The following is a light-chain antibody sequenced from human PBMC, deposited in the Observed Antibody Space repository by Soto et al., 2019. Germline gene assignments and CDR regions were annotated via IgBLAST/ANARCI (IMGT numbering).Light chain of an antibody. CDR1: QSVSVTS. Sequence: EIVLTQSPGTLSLSPGERATLSCRASQSVSVTSLAWYQQKVGQAPRLLIYAASTRATGVPDRFSGTGSGTDFALTISRLETDDSAVYYCQQYGGSPFTFGPGTKVDIK. CDR3: QQYGGSPFT. J-gene: IGKJ3*01. CDR2: AAS. V-gene: IGKV3-20*01.